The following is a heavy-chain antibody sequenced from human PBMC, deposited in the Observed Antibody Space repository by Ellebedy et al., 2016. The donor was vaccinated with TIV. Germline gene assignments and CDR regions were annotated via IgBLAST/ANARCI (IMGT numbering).Heavy chain of an antibody. CDR3: TREARWGNWYFDL. V-gene: IGHV3-30*03. D-gene: IGHD4-23*01. CDR2: IASDGGAT. CDR1: GFIFNRYG. J-gene: IGHJ2*01. Sequence: PGGSLRLSCAASGFIFNRYGIQWVRQAPGKGLAWIGVIASDGGATVYADFVRGRFTLSRDNSRNTVYLQMNSLSPDDTAVYYCTREARWGNWYFDLWGRGTLVAVST.